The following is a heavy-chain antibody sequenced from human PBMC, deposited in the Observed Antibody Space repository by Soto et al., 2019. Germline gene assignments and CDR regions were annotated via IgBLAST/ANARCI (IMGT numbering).Heavy chain of an antibody. CDR3: ARDCSSTSCYHHGMDV. Sequence: QVQLQESGPGLVKPSETLSLTCTVSGGSISSYYWSWIRQPPGKGLEWIGYIYYSGSTNYNPSLTSRVTSSVDTSKNQFSLKLSSVTAADTAVYYCARDCSSTSCYHHGMDVWGQGTTVTVSS. J-gene: IGHJ6*02. CDR1: GGSISSYY. D-gene: IGHD2-2*01. V-gene: IGHV4-59*01. CDR2: IYYSGST.